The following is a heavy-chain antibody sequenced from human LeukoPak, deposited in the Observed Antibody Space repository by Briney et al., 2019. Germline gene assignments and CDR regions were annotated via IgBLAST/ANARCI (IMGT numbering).Heavy chain of an antibody. CDR1: GYTFTGYY. V-gene: IGHV1-2*02. CDR2: INPNSGVT. Sequence: ASLKISCKASGYTFTGYYMHWVRHAPVQGLEWMGWINPNSGVTNYAQKFQSTVTMTRGTSISTPYTELRTLRSVDTALYYSARDGLWFGESRYGMDGWGQGTTITVSS. J-gene: IGHJ6*02. CDR3: ARDGLWFGESRYGMDG. D-gene: IGHD3-10*01.